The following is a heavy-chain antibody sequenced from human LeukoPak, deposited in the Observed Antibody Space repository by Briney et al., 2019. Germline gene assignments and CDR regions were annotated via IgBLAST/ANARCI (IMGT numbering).Heavy chain of an antibody. CDR1: GYTFTSYG. CDR2: ISAYNGNT. J-gene: IGHJ4*02. CDR3: ARDYYDILTGYEVPPHDY. Sequence: GASVKVSCKASGYTFTSYGISWVRQAPGQGLEWMGWISAYNGNTNYAQRLQGRVTMTTDTSTSTAYTELRSLRSDDTAVYYCARDYYDILTGYEVPPHDYWGQGTLVTVSS. V-gene: IGHV1-18*01. D-gene: IGHD3-9*01.